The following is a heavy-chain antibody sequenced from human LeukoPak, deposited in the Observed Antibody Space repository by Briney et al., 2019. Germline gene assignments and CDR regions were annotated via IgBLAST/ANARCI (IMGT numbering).Heavy chain of an antibody. CDR1: GYTFTASN. V-gene: IGHV1-2*02. Sequence: GASVKVSCKAPGYTFTASNMYRVRRAPGQGLEWMGWINPNSGVTNYAQQFQGRVTMTRDTSISTAYMELSRLRSDDTAVYYCASLGDSSGFYYVASWGQGTLVTVSS. J-gene: IGHJ4*02. CDR2: INPNSGVT. CDR3: ASLGDSSGFYYVAS. D-gene: IGHD3-22*01.